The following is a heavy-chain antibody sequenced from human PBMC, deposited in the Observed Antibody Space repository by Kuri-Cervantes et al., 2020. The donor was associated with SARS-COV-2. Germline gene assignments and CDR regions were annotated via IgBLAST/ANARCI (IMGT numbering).Heavy chain of an antibody. D-gene: IGHD4-17*01. CDR3: AKEPSTVTTFY. CDR1: GFTFSSYD. CDR2: INSNARDT. V-gene: IGHV3-23*01. Sequence: GESLKISCAASGFTFSSYDMYWVRQGPGKGLEWVSAINSNARDTYYAASVRGRFTISRDNSKNTLYLQMNSLRAEDTAVYYCAKEPSTVTTFYWGQGTLVTVSS. J-gene: IGHJ4*02.